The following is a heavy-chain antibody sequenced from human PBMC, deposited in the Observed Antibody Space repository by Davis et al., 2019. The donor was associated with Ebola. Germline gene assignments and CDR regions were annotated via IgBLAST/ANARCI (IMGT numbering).Heavy chain of an antibody. CDR2: IWYDGSNK. V-gene: IGHV3-33*01. J-gene: IGHJ4*02. Sequence: GESLKISCAASGFTFSSYGMHWVRQAPGKGLEWVAVIWYDGSNKYYADSVKGRFTISRDNSKNTLYLQMNSLRAEDTAVYYCARAQYEDIVVVPAAFVDYWGQGTLVTVSS. CDR3: ARAQYEDIVVVPAAFVDY. D-gene: IGHD2-2*01. CDR1: GFTFSSYG.